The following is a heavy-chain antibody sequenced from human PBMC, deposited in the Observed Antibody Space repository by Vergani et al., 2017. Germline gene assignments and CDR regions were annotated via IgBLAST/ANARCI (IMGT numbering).Heavy chain of an antibody. Sequence: QVQLVQSGAEVKKPGASVKVSCKASGYTFTSYDINWVRQATGQGLEWMGWMNPNSGNTGYAQKVQGRVTMTRNTSISTAYMELSSLRSEDTAVYYCARGRYKNRKYYFDYWGQGTLVTVSS. V-gene: IGHV1-8*01. CDR3: ARGRYKNRKYYFDY. CDR2: MNPNSGNT. CDR1: GYTFTSYD. J-gene: IGHJ4*02. D-gene: IGHD5-18*01.